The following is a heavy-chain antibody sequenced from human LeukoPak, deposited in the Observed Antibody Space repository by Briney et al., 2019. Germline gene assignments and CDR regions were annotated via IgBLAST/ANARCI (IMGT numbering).Heavy chain of an antibody. CDR1: GGSISSGGYY. Sequence: SETLSLTCTVSGGSISSGGYYWSWIRQHPGKGLEWIGYIYYSGSTYYNPSLKSRVTISVDTSKNQFSLKLSSVTAADTAVYYCAREKDCSSISCYDDYYYMDVWGKGTTVTVSS. D-gene: IGHD2-2*01. V-gene: IGHV4-31*03. J-gene: IGHJ6*03. CDR3: AREKDCSSISCYDDYYYMDV. CDR2: IYYSGST.